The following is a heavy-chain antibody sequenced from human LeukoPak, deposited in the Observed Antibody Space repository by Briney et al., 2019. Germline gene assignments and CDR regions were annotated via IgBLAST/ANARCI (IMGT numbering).Heavy chain of an antibody. D-gene: IGHD3-22*01. V-gene: IGHV3-23*01. CDR2: ISGSGGST. CDR3: AKGPFTMIVVGMYYFDY. J-gene: IGHJ4*02. CDR1: GFTFSSYA. Sequence: PGGSLRLSCAASGFTFSSYAMSWVRQAPGKGLEWVSAISGSGGSTYYADSVKGRSTISRDNSKNTLYLQMNSLRAEDTAVYYCAKGPFTMIVVGMYYFDYWGQGTLVTVSS.